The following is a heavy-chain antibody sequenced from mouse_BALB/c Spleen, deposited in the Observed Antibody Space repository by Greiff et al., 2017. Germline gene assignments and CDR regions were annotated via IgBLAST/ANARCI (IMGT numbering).Heavy chain of an antibody. J-gene: IGHJ1*01. D-gene: IGHD1-1*01. CDR3: ARGEDYYGSSYWYLDV. Sequence: LVKPGASVKISCKASGYSFTGYYMHWVKQSHGKSLEWIGYISCYNGATSYNQKFKGKATFTVDTSSSTAYMQFNSLTSEDSAVYYCARGEDYYGSSYWYLDVWGAGTTVTVSS. CDR2: ISCYNGAT. V-gene: IGHV1S34*01. CDR1: GYSFTGYY.